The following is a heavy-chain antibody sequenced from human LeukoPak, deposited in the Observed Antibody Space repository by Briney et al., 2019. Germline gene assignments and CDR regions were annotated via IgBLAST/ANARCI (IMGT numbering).Heavy chain of an antibody. D-gene: IGHD3-16*01. CDR1: GFSLSDYY. CDR2: IGSTI. J-gene: IGHJ4*02. CDR3: ASSWGSAIDF. V-gene: IGHV3-11*04. Sequence: PGGSLRLSCVASGFSLSDYYMSWIRQAPGKGLEWVSYIGSTIYYADSVKGRFTVSTDNAKNSLYLQMTSLRAEDTAVYYCASSWGSAIDFWGQGTLVTVSS.